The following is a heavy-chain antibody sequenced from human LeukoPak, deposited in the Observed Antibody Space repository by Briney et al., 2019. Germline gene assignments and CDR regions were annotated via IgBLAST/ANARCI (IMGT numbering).Heavy chain of an antibody. Sequence: GGSLRLSCAASGFTFIDYDMHWVRQVIGKCLEWVSAIGIRGDTHYSGSVKGRFTISRENAESSLYLQMNSLRAEDTAVYYCARGGIQVSGIDEFDYWGQGTLVTVSS. CDR3: ARGGIQVSGIDEFDY. V-gene: IGHV3-13*01. CDR1: GFTFIDYD. D-gene: IGHD6-19*01. J-gene: IGHJ4*02. CDR2: IGIRGDT.